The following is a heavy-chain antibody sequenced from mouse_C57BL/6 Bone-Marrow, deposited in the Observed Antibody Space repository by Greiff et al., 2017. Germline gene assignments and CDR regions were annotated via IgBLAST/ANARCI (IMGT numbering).Heavy chain of an antibody. CDR2: LWSGGST. V-gene: IGHV2-5*01. Sequence: VQGVESGPGLVQPSQSLSITCTVSGFSLTSYGVHWVRQSPGTGLEWLGVLWSGGSTDYTVAFMSRLSNTTNDSKSQVFFKMNRLQADDPTIYCCSARVTTGPYAMDYGGKGTSVTVSS. CDR1: GFSLTSYG. D-gene: IGHD2-13*01. J-gene: IGHJ4*01. CDR3: SARVTTGPYAMDY.